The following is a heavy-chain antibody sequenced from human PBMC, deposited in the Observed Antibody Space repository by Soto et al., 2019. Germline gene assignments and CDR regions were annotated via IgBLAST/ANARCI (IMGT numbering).Heavy chain of an antibody. CDR1: GDSVSSNSAA. Sequence: SQTLSLTCAISGDSVSSNSAAWNWIRQSPSRGLEWLGRTYYRSKWYNDYAVSVKSRITINPDTSKNQFSLQLNSVTPEDTAVYYCARAPLSGYCSGGSCPRLYYYYGMDVWGQGTTVTVSS. D-gene: IGHD2-15*01. J-gene: IGHJ6*02. CDR3: ARAPLSGYCSGGSCPRLYYYYGMDV. V-gene: IGHV6-1*01. CDR2: TYYRSKWYN.